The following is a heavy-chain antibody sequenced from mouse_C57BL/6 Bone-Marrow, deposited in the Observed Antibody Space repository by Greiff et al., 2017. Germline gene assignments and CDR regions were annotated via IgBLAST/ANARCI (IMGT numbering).Heavy chain of an antibody. D-gene: IGHD2-2*01. Sequence: VQLQQPGAELVRPGTSVKLSCKASGYTFTSYWMHWVKQRPGQGLEWIGVIDPSDSYTNYNQKFKGKATLTVDTSSSTAYMQLSSLTSEDSAVYYCARSTMVTTGFAYWGQGTLVTVSA. CDR3: ARSTMVTTGFAY. CDR1: GYTFTSYW. J-gene: IGHJ3*01. CDR2: IDPSDSYT. V-gene: IGHV1-59*01.